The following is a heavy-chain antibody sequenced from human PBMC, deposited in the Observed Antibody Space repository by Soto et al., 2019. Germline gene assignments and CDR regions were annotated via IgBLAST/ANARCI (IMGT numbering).Heavy chain of an antibody. V-gene: IGHV3-15*01. Sequence: PGGSLRLSCAASGFTFSNAWMSWVRQAPGKGLEWVGRIKSKTDGGTTDYAAPVKGRFTISRDDSKNTLYLQMNSLKTEDTAVYYCTTNYLSSPAPYYYYGMDVWGQGTTVTVSS. CDR1: GFTFSNAW. D-gene: IGHD6-13*01. CDR3: TTNYLSSPAPYYYYGMDV. CDR2: IKSKTDGGTT. J-gene: IGHJ6*02.